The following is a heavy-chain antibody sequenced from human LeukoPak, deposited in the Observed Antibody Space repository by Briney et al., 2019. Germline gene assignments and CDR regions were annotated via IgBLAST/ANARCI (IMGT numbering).Heavy chain of an antibody. CDR2: ISISSSYI. CDR3: ASTVVRGVIIPHHY. J-gene: IGHJ4*02. D-gene: IGHD3-10*01. V-gene: IGHV3-21*01. CDR1: GFTFSSYE. Sequence: PGGSLRLSRAASGFTFSSYEMNWVRQAPGKGLEWVSSISISSSYIYYADSVKGRFTISRDNAKNSLYLQMNSLRAEDTAVYYCASTVVRGVIIPHHYWGQGTLVTVSS.